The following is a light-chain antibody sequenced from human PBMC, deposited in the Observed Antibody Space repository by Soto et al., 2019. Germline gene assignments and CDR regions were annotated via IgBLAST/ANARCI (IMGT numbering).Light chain of an antibody. CDR2: EVS. J-gene: IGLJ2*01. CDR3: SSSAGTNKMV. CDR1: SSDIGASNY. V-gene: IGLV2-8*01. Sequence: QSVLTQPPSASGSPGQSVTISCTGTSSDIGASNYVSWYRQHPGKAPKLMISEVSKRPSGVPDRFSGSKSGNTASLSVSGRQAEDEADYYCSSSAGTNKMVFGGGTKLTVL.